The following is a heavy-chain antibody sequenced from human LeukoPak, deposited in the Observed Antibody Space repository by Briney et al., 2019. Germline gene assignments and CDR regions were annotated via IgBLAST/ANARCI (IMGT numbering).Heavy chain of an antibody. CDR2: ISGGGSGT. D-gene: IGHD3-22*01. V-gene: IGHV3-23*01. CDR1: GFTFSSYA. CDR3: AKVVGSSGYFSRDAFDI. Sequence: GGSLRLSCAPSGFTFSSYAMSWVRQAPGKGLEWVAVISGGGSGTYYADSVRGRFTISRDNSKNTVYLQMNSLRAEDTAIYYCAKVVGSSGYFSRDAFDIWGLGTMVTVSS. J-gene: IGHJ3*02.